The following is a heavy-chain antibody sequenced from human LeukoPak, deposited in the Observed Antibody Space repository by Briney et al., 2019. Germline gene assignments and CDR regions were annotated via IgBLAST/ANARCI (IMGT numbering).Heavy chain of an antibody. J-gene: IGHJ3*02. V-gene: IGHV3-30-3*01. Sequence: PGGSLRLSCAASGSTFSSYAMHWVRQAPGKGLEWVAVISYDGSNKYYADSVKGRFTISRDNSKNTLYLQMNSLRAEDTAVYYCAKDTGSSGWYRLAFDIWGQGTMVTVSS. CDR2: ISYDGSNK. CDR3: AKDTGSSGWYRLAFDI. CDR1: GSTFSSYA. D-gene: IGHD6-19*01.